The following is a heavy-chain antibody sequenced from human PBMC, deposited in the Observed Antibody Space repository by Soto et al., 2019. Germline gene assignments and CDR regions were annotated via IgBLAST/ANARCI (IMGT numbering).Heavy chain of an antibody. Sequence: GGSLRLSWAASGFTFSSHGMDLVRQAPGKGLEWVAVISYDGSNKYYADSVKGRFSISRDNSKNTLYLQMNSLRAEDTAVYYCAKDKGVAGSQPKYFQHWGQGT. D-gene: IGHD6-19*01. CDR3: AKDKGVAGSQPKYFQH. CDR1: GFTFSSHG. V-gene: IGHV3-30*18. CDR2: ISYDGSNK. J-gene: IGHJ1*01.